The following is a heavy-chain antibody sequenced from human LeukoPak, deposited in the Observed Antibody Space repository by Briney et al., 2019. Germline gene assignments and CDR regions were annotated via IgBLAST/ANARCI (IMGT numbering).Heavy chain of an antibody. V-gene: IGHV1-8*01. CDR2: MNPNSGNT. CDR3: ARGRIQLWISPLGYYYYGMDV. D-gene: IGHD5-18*01. CDR1: GYTFTSYD. Sequence: ASVKVSCKASGYTFTSYDINWVRQATGQGLEWMGWMNPNSGNTGYAQKFQGRVTMTRNTSISTAYMELSSLRSEDTAVYYCARGRIQLWISPLGYYYYGMDVWGQGTTVTVSS. J-gene: IGHJ6*02.